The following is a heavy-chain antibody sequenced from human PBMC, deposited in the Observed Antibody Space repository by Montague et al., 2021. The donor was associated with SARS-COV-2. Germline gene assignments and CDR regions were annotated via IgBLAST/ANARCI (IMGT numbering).Heavy chain of an antibody. CDR3: ARAYCGGDCYFYRYFDP. CDR2: TYYRSKWYN. CDR1: GDSVSSNIAT. D-gene: IGHD2-21*02. V-gene: IGHV6-1*01. Sequence: CAISGDSVSSNIATWNWIRQSPSRGFEWLGRTYYRSKWYNDYAVSVKSRVIINPDTSNNRISLQLNSVTPEDTAVYYCARAYCGGDCYFYRYFDPWGRGTLVTVSS. J-gene: IGHJ2*01.